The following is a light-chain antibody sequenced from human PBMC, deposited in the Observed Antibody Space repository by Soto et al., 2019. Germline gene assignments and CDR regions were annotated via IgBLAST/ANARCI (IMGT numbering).Light chain of an antibody. CDR2: KAS. J-gene: IGKJ3*01. Sequence: DIQMTQSPSTLSASVGDRVTITCRASQSISSWLAWYHQKPGKAPKLLIYKASSLESGVPSRFSGSGSGTEFTLTISSLQPDGLATYYCQQYNSSPFTFGPGTKVDIK. CDR3: QQYNSSPFT. V-gene: IGKV1-5*03. CDR1: QSISSW.